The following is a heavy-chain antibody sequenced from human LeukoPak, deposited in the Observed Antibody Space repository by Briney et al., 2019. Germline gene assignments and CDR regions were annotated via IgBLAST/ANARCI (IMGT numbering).Heavy chain of an antibody. J-gene: IGHJ4*02. D-gene: IGHD2-15*01. Sequence: ASVKVSCKASGYTFTSYHMHWVRQAPGQGLEWMGIINPSVGSTIYAQKFQGRVTMTRDTSTSTFYMELSSLRSDDTALYYCARITGYCSGGSRPGGYWGQGTLVTVSS. CDR2: INPSVGST. CDR1: GYTFTSYH. CDR3: ARITGYCSGGSRPGGY. V-gene: IGHV1-46*01.